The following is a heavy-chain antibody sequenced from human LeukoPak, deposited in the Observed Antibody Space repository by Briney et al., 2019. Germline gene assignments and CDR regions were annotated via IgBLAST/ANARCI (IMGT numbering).Heavy chain of an antibody. CDR2: ISSNGGST. D-gene: IGHD3-10*01. J-gene: IGHJ6*03. CDR3: ARVSSVYYYMDV. Sequence: GSLRLSCAASGFTFSSYAMHWVRQAPGKGLEYVSAISSNGGSTYYANSVKGRFTISRDNSKNTLYLQMGSLRAEDMAVYYCARVSSVYYYMDVWGKGTTVTISS. CDR1: GFTFSSYA. V-gene: IGHV3-64*01.